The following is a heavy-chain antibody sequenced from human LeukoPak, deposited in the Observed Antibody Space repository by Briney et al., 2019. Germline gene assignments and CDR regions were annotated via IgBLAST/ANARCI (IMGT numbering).Heavy chain of an antibody. D-gene: IGHD1-26*01. V-gene: IGHV4-34*01. CDR3: AREVTNIVGAILDDY. CDR1: GGSFSGYY. CDR2: INHSGST. J-gene: IGHJ4*02. Sequence: SETLSLTCAVYGGSFSGYYWSWIRQPPGKGLEWIGEINHSGSTNYNPSLKSRVTISVDTSKNQFSLKLNSVTAADTAVYYCAREVTNIVGAILDDYWGQGTLVTVS.